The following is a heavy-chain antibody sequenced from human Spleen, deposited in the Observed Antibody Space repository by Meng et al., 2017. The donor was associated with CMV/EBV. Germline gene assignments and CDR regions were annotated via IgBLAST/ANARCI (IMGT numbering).Heavy chain of an antibody. CDR2: IYSGGRT. Sequence: GESLKISCAASGFDVSSNYMSWVRQAPGKGLEWVSVIYSGGRTYYADSVKGRFTISRDKSKNTLYLQMNSLRAEDTAVYYCAKDDSSGYAFDYWGQGTLVTVSS. V-gene: IGHV3-53*01. CDR3: AKDDSSGYAFDY. J-gene: IGHJ4*02. D-gene: IGHD3-22*01. CDR1: GFDVSSNY.